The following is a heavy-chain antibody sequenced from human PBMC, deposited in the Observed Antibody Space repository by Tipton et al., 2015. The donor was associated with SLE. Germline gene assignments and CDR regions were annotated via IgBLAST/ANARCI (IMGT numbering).Heavy chain of an antibody. CDR3: ARGPELFQSRGSHAFDI. CDR1: GYTFTSYA. Sequence: QSGAEVKKPGASVKVSCKASGYTFTSYAMHWVRQAPGQRLEWMGWINAGNGNTKYSQKFQGRVTITRDPSASTAYMEQSSLGSEDTAVYYCARGPELFQSRGSHAFDIWGQGTMVTVSS. D-gene: IGHD1-26*01. CDR2: INAGNGNT. J-gene: IGHJ3*02. V-gene: IGHV1-3*01.